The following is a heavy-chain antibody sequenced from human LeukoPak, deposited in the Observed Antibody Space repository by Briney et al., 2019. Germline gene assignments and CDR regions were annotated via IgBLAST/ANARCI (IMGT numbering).Heavy chain of an antibody. D-gene: IGHD1-26*01. CDR2: INGSCDST. Sequence: GGSLRLSCAASGFTFSSYAMSWVPHAPGKALEWVSAINGSCDSTYYADSVKGRFTISRDNPKNTLYPQMNSLRAEDTAVYYCPKVGRRWWELLGAFDIWGQGTMVTVSS. J-gene: IGHJ3*02. CDR1: GFTFSSYA. V-gene: IGHV3-23*01. CDR3: PKVGRRWWELLGAFDI.